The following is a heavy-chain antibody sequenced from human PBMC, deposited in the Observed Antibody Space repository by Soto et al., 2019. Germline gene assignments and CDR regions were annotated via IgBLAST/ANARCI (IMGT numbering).Heavy chain of an antibody. CDR3: ARGEKPTGDHGEFDY. D-gene: IGHD4-17*01. Sequence: SETLSLTCAVYGGSFSGYYWSWIRQPPGKGLEWIGEINHSGSTNYNPSLKSRVTISVDTSKNQFSLKLSSVTAADTAVYYCARGEKPTGDHGEFDYWGQGTLVTVSS. CDR1: GGSFSGYY. V-gene: IGHV4-34*01. CDR2: INHSGST. J-gene: IGHJ4*02.